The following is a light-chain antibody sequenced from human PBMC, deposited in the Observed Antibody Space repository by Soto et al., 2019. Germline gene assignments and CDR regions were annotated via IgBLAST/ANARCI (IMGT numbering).Light chain of an antibody. CDR1: QSVSSN. V-gene: IGKV3-11*01. CDR2: GAS. J-gene: IGKJ1*01. CDR3: QQRSNWLWT. Sequence: EIVVTQGPGMLSVSPGERATFSCRASQSVSSNLAWYQQKPGQAPRLLIYGASIRATGIPARFSGSGSGADFTLTISSLEPEDFAVYYCQQRSNWLWTFGQGTKVDIK.